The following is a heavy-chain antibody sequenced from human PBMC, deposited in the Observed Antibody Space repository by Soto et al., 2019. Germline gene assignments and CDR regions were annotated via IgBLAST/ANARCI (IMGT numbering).Heavy chain of an antibody. V-gene: IGHV4-39*01. J-gene: IGHJ4*02. Sequence: EALSLTCTVSGVSTGSNSYYWGWIRQTPGKGLEWIGSIYYSGSTYYNPSLKSRVTISIDTSKNQFSLKLGSVTAADTAQDCCATPGGRGYFDYRGQGTRVTVSS. CDR2: IYYSGST. CDR1: GVSTGSNSYY. D-gene: IGHD3-10*01. CDR3: ATPGGRGYFDY.